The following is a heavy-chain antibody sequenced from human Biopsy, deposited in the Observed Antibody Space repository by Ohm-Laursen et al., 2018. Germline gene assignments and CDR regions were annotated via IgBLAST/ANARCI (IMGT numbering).Heavy chain of an antibody. CDR2: INHSGST. CDR1: GGSFSGYY. CDR3: ARGRGYCGGDCYPTYYYNYGMDV. Sequence: TLSLTWAVFGGSFSGYYWSWIRQPPGKGLEGIGEINHSGSTNNNPSIKSRVTISVDTSKNQFSLKVNSVTAADTAVYYCARGRGYCGGDCYPTYYYNYGMDVWGQGTTVTVSS. V-gene: IGHV4-34*01. J-gene: IGHJ6*02. D-gene: IGHD2-21*02.